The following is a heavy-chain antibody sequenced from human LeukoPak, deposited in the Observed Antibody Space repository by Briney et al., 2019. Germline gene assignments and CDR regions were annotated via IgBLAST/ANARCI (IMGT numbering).Heavy chain of an antibody. J-gene: IGHJ3*02. CDR2: ISYDGSNK. D-gene: IGHD4-17*01. V-gene: IGHV3-30*19. CDR1: GFTFSSYG. Sequence: PGGSLRLSCAASGFTFSSYGMHWVRQAPGKGLEWVAVISYDGSNKYYADSVKGRFTISRDNSKNTLYLQMNSLRAEDTAVYYCARDQRGEHDYGDTDAFDIWGQGTMVTVSS. CDR3: ARDQRGEHDYGDTDAFDI.